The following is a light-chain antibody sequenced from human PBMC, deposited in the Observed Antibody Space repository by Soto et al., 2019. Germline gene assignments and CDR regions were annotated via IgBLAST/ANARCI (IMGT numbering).Light chain of an antibody. CDR2: TAS. CDR1: QSISNC. Sequence: DTQMTQSPSTLSASVGDRVTITCRASQSISNCLAWYQQRPGRAPNLLIHTASTLKSGVPSRFSCSGSGTEFTLTISSLQPDDFATYYCPQYKRYSPTFGRGTKAEIK. V-gene: IGKV1-5*03. J-gene: IGKJ1*01. CDR3: PQYKRYSPT.